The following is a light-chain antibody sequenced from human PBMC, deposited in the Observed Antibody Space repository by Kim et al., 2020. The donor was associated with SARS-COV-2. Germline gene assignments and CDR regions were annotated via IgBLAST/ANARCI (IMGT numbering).Light chain of an antibody. V-gene: IGLV2-8*01. CDR2: EVF. J-gene: IGLJ2*01. CDR1: SSDVGGYNY. Sequence: QSALTQPPSASGSPGQSVTISCTGTSSDVGGYNYVSWYQQHPGKAPKLMIYEVFKRPSGVPDRFSGSKSGNTASLTVSGLQAEDEADYYCSSYTGYNNPRVVLGGGTQQTVL. CDR3: SSYTGYNNPRVV.